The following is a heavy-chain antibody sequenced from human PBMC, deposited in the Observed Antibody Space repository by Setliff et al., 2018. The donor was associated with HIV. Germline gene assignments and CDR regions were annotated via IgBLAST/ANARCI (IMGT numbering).Heavy chain of an antibody. CDR2: ISYSGST. CDR3: ATLNFPLNWFDP. CDR1: GASISSSPYY. V-gene: IGHV4-39*01. Sequence: SETLSLTCSVSGASISSSPYYWAWIRQPPGKGLEWIATISYSGSTHYNLALMSRVTISMDTSRNQFSVKLSSVTAADTAIYYCATLNFPLNWFDPWGQGTPVTV. J-gene: IGHJ5*02.